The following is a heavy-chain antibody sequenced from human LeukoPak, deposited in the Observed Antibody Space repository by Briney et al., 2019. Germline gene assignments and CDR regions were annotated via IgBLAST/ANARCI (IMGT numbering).Heavy chain of an antibody. CDR1: GGSISSYY. D-gene: IGHD6-19*01. CDR3: ARSHSSWSTSYWYFDL. V-gene: IGHV4-4*07. J-gene: IGHJ2*01. CDR2: IYTSGST. Sequence: PSETLSLTYTVSGGSISSYYWSWIRQPAGKGLEWIGRIYTSGSTNYNPSLKSRVTISVDTSKNQFSLKLSSVTAADTAVYYCARSHSSWSTSYWYFDLWGRGTLVTVSS.